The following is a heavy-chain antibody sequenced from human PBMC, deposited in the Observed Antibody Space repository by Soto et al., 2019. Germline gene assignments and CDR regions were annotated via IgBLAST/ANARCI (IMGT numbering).Heavy chain of an antibody. CDR2: ISSNGGST. Sequence: GGSLRLSCSASGFTFSSYAMHWVRQAPGKGLEYVSAISSNGGSTYYADSVKGRFTISRDNSKNTLYLQMSSLRAEDTAVYYCVKHSSSTRFDYWGQGTLVTVSS. D-gene: IGHD6-6*01. V-gene: IGHV3-64D*08. J-gene: IGHJ4*02. CDR3: VKHSSSTRFDY. CDR1: GFTFSSYA.